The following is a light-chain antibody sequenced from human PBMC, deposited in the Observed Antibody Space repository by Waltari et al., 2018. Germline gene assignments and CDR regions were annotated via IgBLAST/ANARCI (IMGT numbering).Light chain of an antibody. CDR3: SSYTTRRVVV. CDR2: DVR. Sequence: QSALTQPASVSGSLGQSITIPCTGSRSDIGGFKYVSWYQQHPGKAPKLIIFDVRKRPAGFSNRFSASKSGNTASLTISWLQAEDEAHYFCSSYTTRRVVVFGGGTNLTVL. J-gene: IGLJ2*01. V-gene: IGLV2-14*01. CDR1: RSDIGGFKY.